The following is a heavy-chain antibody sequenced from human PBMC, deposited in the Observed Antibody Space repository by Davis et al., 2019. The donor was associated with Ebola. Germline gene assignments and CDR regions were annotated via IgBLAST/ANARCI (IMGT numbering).Heavy chain of an antibody. D-gene: IGHD2-15*01. Sequence: ASVKVSCKASGYTFTGYYMHWVRQAPGQGLEWMGWINPNSGGTNYAQKFQGRVTMTRDTSISTAYMELSRLRSEDTAVYYCARGQGLGYCSGGSCSWDYWGQGTLVTVSS. CDR1: GYTFTGYY. V-gene: IGHV1-2*02. J-gene: IGHJ4*02. CDR3: ARGQGLGYCSGGSCSWDY. CDR2: INPNSGGT.